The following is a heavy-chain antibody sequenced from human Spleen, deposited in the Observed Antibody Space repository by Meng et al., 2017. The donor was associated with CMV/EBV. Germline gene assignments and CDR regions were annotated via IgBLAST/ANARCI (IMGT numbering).Heavy chain of an antibody. V-gene: IGHV1-2*02. CDR3: TRGGTATGTTCFDY. J-gene: IGHJ4*02. CDR2: VNPTSGAT. D-gene: IGHD6-13*01. CDR1: GYSFNDYY. Sequence: SGYSFNDYYMHWVRQAPGQGLEWMGWVNPTSGATHFAQKFRGRVTMPRDRSISTVYMDLTRLTSDDTAVYYCTRGGTATGTTCFDYWGQGTLVTVSS.